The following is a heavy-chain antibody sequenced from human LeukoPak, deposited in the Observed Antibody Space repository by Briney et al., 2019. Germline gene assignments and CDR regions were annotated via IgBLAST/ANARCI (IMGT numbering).Heavy chain of an antibody. CDR1: GFTFSSYA. CDR3: AILYVWGSYPFDY. Sequence: GGSLRLSCAASGFTFSSYAMSWVRQAPGKGLEWVSAISGSGGSTYYADSVKGRFTISRDNSKNTLYLQMNSLRAEDTAVYYRAILYVWGSYPFDYWGQGTLVTVSS. V-gene: IGHV3-23*01. D-gene: IGHD3-16*02. J-gene: IGHJ4*02. CDR2: ISGSGGST.